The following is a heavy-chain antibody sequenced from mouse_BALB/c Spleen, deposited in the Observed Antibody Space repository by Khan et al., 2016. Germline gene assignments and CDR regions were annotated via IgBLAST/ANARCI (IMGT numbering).Heavy chain of an antibody. J-gene: IGHJ4*01. V-gene: IGHV4-2*02. Sequence: EVKLLESGGGLVQPGGSLNLSCAATGFDFSRYWMSWARQAPGRGQEWIGEINPGSSTINYTPSLKDKFIISRDNAKNTLYLQMSKVRSEDTALYFCATSAHYALDYWGQGTSVTVSS. CDR1: GFDFSRYW. CDR2: INPGSSTI. CDR3: ATSAHYALDY.